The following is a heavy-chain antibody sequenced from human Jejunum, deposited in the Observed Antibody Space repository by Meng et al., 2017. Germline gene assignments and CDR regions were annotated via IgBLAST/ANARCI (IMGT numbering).Heavy chain of an antibody. V-gene: IGHV4-30-2*01. CDR2: IYHTGSP. Sequence: QLQLQESGSGLVKPSQTLSLTCVVSGGSINSDGFTWSWIRQPPGKGLEWIGYIYHTGSPYYNPSLKSRLTISVDKSVNQFSLKLSSVTAADTAVYYCARMDSAVHYFDYWGQGTLVTVSS. J-gene: IGHJ4*02. D-gene: IGHD2-2*03. CDR3: ARMDSAVHYFDY. CDR1: GGSINSDGFT.